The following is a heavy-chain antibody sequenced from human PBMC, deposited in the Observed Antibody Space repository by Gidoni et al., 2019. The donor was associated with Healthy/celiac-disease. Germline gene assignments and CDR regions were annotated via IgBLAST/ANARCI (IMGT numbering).Heavy chain of an antibody. Sequence: QVQLQESGPGLVKPSETLSLTCTVSGGSISSYYWRWIRQPAGKGLEWIGRIYTSGSTNYNPSLKSRVTMSVDTSKNQFSLKLSSVTAADTAVYYCARDDRPQWFGELVPYYYYGMDVWGQGTTVTVSS. V-gene: IGHV4-4*07. CDR1: GGSISSYY. J-gene: IGHJ6*02. CDR3: ARDDRPQWFGELVPYYYYGMDV. D-gene: IGHD3-10*01. CDR2: IYTSGST.